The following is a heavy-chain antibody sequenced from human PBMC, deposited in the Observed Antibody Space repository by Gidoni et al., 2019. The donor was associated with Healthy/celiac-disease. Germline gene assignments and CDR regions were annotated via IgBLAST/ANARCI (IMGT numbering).Heavy chain of an antibody. D-gene: IGHD1-1*01. CDR3: ARDWNSGSPAFYYYYYGMDV. CDR2: ISSSSSYI. J-gene: IGHJ6*02. Sequence: EVQLVESGGGLVKPGGSLQLSCAASGFTFSSYSMNWVRQAPGKGLEWVSSISSSSSYIYYADSVKGRFTISRDNAKNSLYLQMNSLRAEDTAVYYCARDWNSGSPAFYYYYYGMDVWGQGTTVTVSS. CDR1: GFTFSSYS. V-gene: IGHV3-21*01.